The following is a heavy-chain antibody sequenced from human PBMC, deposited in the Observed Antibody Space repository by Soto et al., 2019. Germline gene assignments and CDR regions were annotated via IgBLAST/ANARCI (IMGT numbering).Heavy chain of an antibody. D-gene: IGHD1-20*01. J-gene: IGHJ4*02. CDR1: GFTFSNAW. CDR2: IKSKTDGGTT. V-gene: IGHV3-15*01. CDR3: NTAGPRYNWNYPDY. Sequence: EVQLVESGGGLVKPGGSLRLSCAASGFTFSNAWMSWVRQAPGKGLEWVGRIKSKTDGGTTDYAAPVKGRLTISRDDSKNTLYQQMNRLKTEDTAVYYCNTAGPRYNWNYPDYWGQGTLVTVSS.